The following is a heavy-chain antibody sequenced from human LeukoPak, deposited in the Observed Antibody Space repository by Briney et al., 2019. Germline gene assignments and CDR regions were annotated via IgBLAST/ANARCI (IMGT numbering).Heavy chain of an antibody. CDR1: GYRLRNHG. Sequence: ASVKVSCKASGYRLRNHGISWVRQAPGQGLEWMGWIGADSGDTHGYTHYAEKLQGRVTMTTDTSTDTAYMDLRSLTSDDTAVYYCATASVPSAIDAFDIWGQGTMVTVSS. CDR2: IGADSGDTHGYT. D-gene: IGHD2-2*02. J-gene: IGHJ3*02. CDR3: ATASVPSAIDAFDI. V-gene: IGHV1-18*01.